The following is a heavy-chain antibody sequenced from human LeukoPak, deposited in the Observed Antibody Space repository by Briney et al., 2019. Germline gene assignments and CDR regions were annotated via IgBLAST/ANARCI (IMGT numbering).Heavy chain of an antibody. V-gene: IGHV3-21*01. J-gene: IGHJ4*02. CDR1: GFTFSNYN. D-gene: IGHD5-12*01. CDR3: ARAVVGSAYDYFDY. Sequence: GGSLRLSCAASGFTFSNYNMNWLRQAPGKGLEWVSFISNGGGYIYYTDSVKGRFTISRDNAKNSLFLQMNSLRAEDTAVYFCARAVVGSAYDYFDYWGQGTLVTVSS. CDR2: ISNGGGYI.